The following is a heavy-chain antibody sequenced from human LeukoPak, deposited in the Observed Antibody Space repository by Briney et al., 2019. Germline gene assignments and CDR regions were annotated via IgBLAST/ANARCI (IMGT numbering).Heavy chain of an antibody. Sequence: GGTLRLSCAASGFTFSSYSMSWVRQAPGKGLEWVSSISSSSSYIYYADSVKGRFTISRDNAKNSLYLQMNSLRAEDTAVYYCARVYGYSSGWLGYYYYYMDVWGKGTTVTVSS. CDR1: GFTFSSYS. V-gene: IGHV3-21*01. D-gene: IGHD6-19*01. CDR2: ISSSSSYI. CDR3: ARVYGYSSGWLGYYYYYMDV. J-gene: IGHJ6*03.